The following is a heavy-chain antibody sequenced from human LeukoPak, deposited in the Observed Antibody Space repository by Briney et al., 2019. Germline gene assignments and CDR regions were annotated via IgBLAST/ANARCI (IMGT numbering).Heavy chain of an antibody. J-gene: IGHJ4*02. D-gene: IGHD2-21*01. CDR2: IRTKANNYAT. Sequence: PGGSLRLSCAASGFTFSGSALHWVRQSSGKGLEWVGRIRTKANNYATVYAASVKGRFTISRDDSKNTAYLQMNSLKTEDSAVYYCSRLRVEGGFDFWGQGTLVTVSS. V-gene: IGHV3-73*01. CDR3: SRLRVEGGFDF. CDR1: GFTFSGSA.